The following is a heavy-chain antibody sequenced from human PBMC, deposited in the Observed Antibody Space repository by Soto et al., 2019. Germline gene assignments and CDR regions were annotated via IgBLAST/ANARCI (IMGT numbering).Heavy chain of an antibody. V-gene: IGHV4-30-4*01. CDR1: GGSISSSDYY. J-gene: IGHJ6*02. CDR2: IYRSGRR. Sequence: QVQLQESGPGLVKPSQTLSLTCTVSGGSISSSDYYWSWIRQPPGKGLEWIGYIYRSGRRYSNPSLRRRVSVSKYKCKNNLSLELSSETAAITAVYYCSTKGFYYSCGMDVWGRVTTVTVSS. CDR3: STKGFYYSCGMDV. D-gene: IGHD2-8*01.